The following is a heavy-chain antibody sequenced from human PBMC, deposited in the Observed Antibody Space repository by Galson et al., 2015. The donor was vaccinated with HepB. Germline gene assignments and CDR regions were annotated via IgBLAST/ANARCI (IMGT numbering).Heavy chain of an antibody. CDR2: IYSGGST. J-gene: IGHJ3*02. Sequence: SLRLSCAASGFTVSSNYMSWVRQAPGKGLEWVSVIYSGGSTYYADSVKGRFTISRDNSKNTLYLQMNSLRAEDTAVYYCARERGRIWSGYYPNAFDIWGQGTMVTVSS. CDR3: ARERGRIWSGYYPNAFDI. CDR1: GFTVSSNY. D-gene: IGHD3-3*01. V-gene: IGHV3-53*01.